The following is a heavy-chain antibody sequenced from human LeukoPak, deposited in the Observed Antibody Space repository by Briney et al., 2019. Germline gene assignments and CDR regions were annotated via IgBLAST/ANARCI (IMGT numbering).Heavy chain of an antibody. CDR1: GGTFSSYA. V-gene: IGHV1-69*13. D-gene: IGHD4-23*01. J-gene: IGHJ4*02. CDR3: ASWEASYGGNSRRVAYYFDY. Sequence: GASVKVSCKASGGTFSSYAISWVRQAPGQGLEWMGGIIPIFGTANYAQKFQGRVTITADESTSTAYMELSSLRSEDTAVYYCASWEASYGGNSRRVAYYFDYWGQGTLVTVSS. CDR2: IIPIFGTA.